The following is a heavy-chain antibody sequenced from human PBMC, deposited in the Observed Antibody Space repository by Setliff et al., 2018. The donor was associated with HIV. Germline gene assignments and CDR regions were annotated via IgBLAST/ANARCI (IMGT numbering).Heavy chain of an antibody. CDR2: IYYSGST. CDR1: GDPMSSTSYY. V-gene: IGHV4-39*07. Sequence: PSETLSLTCTVSGDPMSSTSYYWGWIRQSPGKGLEWIGSIYYSGSTQYNPSLKSRVTISVGTSKNQFSLKLSSVTAADTAVYYCARDGPQTYGDYERYYFDYWGQGTLVTVSS. CDR3: ARDGPQTYGDYERYYFDY. J-gene: IGHJ4*02. D-gene: IGHD4-17*01.